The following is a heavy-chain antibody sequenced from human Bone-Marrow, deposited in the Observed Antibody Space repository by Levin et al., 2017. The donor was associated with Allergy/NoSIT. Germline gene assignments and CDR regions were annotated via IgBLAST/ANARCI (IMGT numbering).Heavy chain of an antibody. CDR3: ARSVVATAIGERHYCFYGVDV. V-gene: IGHV1-2*06. CDR1: GYTFSAYY. Sequence: GESLKISCKASGYTFSAYYMHWVRQAPGQGLEWVGQINPNSGGTNYAQKFQGRVTMTRDTSISTAHMDLSRLRSDDTAVYYCARSVVATAIGERHYCFYGVDVWGQGTTVTVSS. D-gene: IGHD2-21*02. J-gene: IGHJ6*02. CDR2: INPNSGGT.